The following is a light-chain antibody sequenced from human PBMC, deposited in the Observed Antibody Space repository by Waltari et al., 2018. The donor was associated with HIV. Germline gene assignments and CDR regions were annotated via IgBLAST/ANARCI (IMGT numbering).Light chain of an antibody. Sequence: SYEMTQPPSVSVSPGQTAIITCSGHRLSDRYVCWYQHRPGLSPLLVIYEDNKLPSGIPERFSGATSGDTATLTISGTQPIDEADYYCQAGYTRTAFGGGTKLTVL. J-gene: IGLJ2*01. CDR1: RLSDRY. CDR3: QAGYTRTA. CDR2: EDN. V-gene: IGLV3-1*01.